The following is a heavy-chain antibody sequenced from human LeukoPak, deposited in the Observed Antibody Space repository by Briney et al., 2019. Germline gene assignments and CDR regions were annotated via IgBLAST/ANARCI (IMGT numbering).Heavy chain of an antibody. V-gene: IGHV3-7*01. J-gene: IGHJ4*02. CDR1: GFTFSDYY. CDR2: IKEDGSDK. D-gene: IGHD1-26*01. CDR3: ARDEYNGYFEY. Sequence: PGGSLRLSCAASGFTFSDYYMSWVRQAPGKGLEWVANIKEDGSDKYYVGSMKDRFTISRDNAKSSLYLQMNNLRVDDTAVYYCARDEYNGYFEYWGQGTLVTVSS.